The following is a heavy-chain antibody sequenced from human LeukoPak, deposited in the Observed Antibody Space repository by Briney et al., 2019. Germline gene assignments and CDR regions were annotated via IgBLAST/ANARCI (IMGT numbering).Heavy chain of an antibody. CDR3: ARDGRGDRPSFDY. CDR1: GFTFSSYS. CDR2: ISSSSSYI. D-gene: IGHD3-10*01. J-gene: IGHJ4*02. Sequence: PGGSLRLSCAASGFTFSSYSMNWVRQAPGKGLEWVSSISSSSSYIYYADSVKGRSTISRDNAKNSLYLQMNSLRAEDTAVYYCARDGRGDRPSFDYWGQGTLVTVSS. V-gene: IGHV3-21*01.